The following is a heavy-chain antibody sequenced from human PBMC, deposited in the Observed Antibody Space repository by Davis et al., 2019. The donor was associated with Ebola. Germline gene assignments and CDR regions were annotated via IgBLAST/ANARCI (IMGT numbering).Heavy chain of an antibody. D-gene: IGHD4-23*01. J-gene: IGHJ4*02. Sequence: ASVKVSCKASGYTFTSYGISWVRQAPGQGLEWMGWISTYNDNTNYVQKLQGRVIMTTDTSTSTAYMELRSLGYDDTAVYYCARDGKPGYFVEYWGQGTLVTVSS. V-gene: IGHV1-18*01. CDR3: ARDGKPGYFVEY. CDR1: GYTFTSYG. CDR2: ISTYNDNT.